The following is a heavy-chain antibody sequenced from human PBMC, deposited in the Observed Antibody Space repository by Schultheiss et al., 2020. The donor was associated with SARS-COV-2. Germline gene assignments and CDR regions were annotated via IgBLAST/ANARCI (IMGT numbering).Heavy chain of an antibody. CDR1: GGSISSYY. Sequence: SETLSLTCTVSGGSISSYYWSWIRQPPGKGLEWIGYIYYSGSTNYNPSLRSRVTISEDTSRNQFSLRVRSVTAADTAVYYCVRGLDRAKLGYWGQGTLVTVSS. V-gene: IGHV4-59*12. D-gene: IGHD5-18*01. CDR2: IYYSGST. J-gene: IGHJ4*02. CDR3: VRGLDRAKLGY.